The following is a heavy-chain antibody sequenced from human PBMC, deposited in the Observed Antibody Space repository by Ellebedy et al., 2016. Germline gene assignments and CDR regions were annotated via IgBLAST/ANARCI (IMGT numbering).Heavy chain of an antibody. CDR1: GFTFSSYS. V-gene: IGHV3-21*01. D-gene: IGHD5-18*01. CDR2: ISSSSSYI. Sequence: ASGFTFSSYSMNWVRQAPGKGLEWVSSISSSSSYIYYADSVKGRFTISRDNAKNSLYLQMNSLRAEDTAVYYCARDHYVDTAMVPFDYWGQGTLVTVSS. CDR3: ARDHYVDTAMVPFDY. J-gene: IGHJ4*02.